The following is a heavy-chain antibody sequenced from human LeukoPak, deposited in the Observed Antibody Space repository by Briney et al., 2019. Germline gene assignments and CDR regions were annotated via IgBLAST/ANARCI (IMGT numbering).Heavy chain of an antibody. V-gene: IGHV3-7*01. CDR3: ASRVGSSAFDI. D-gene: IGHD1-26*01. CDR1: GFTFSSYG. CDR2: IKQDGSEK. Sequence: GGSLRLSCAASGFTFSSYGMHWVRQAPGKGLEWVANIKQDGSEKYYVDSVKGRFTISRDNAKNSLYLQMNSLRAEDTAVYYCASRVGSSAFDIWGQGTMVTVSS. J-gene: IGHJ3*02.